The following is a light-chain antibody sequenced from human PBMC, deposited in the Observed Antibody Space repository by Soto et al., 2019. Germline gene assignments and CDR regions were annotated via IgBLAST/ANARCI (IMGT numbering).Light chain of an antibody. Sequence: QSALTQPASVSGSPGQSITISCTGTSSDVGGYNYVSWYQQHPGKAPKLMIYEVSNRPSGVSNRFSGSKSGNTASLTISGLQAEDEADYYCSSYTSSSTLLIGFGTGTKLTVL. CDR2: EVS. CDR3: SSYTSSSTLLIG. J-gene: IGLJ1*01. V-gene: IGLV2-14*01. CDR1: SSDVGGYNY.